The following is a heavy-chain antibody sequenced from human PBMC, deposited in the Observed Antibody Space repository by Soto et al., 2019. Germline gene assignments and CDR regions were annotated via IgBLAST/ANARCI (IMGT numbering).Heavy chain of an antibody. D-gene: IGHD4-4*01. Sequence: ASVKVSCKASGYTFTTYGFSWVRQAPGQGLEWMGWISAYNGNTYYAQEVQGRVTMTTDTSTTTAYMELRSLTSDDTAVYYCSREAAGETTATASTGIFDYWGQGTLVTVSS. CDR1: GYTFTTYG. CDR3: SREAAGETTATASTGIFDY. V-gene: IGHV1-18*01. J-gene: IGHJ4*02. CDR2: ISAYNGNT.